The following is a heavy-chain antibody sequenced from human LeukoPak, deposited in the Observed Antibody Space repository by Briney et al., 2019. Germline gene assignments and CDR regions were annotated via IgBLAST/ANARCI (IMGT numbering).Heavy chain of an antibody. D-gene: IGHD4-17*01. CDR2: IYSGGST. CDR1: GLTVSSNY. J-gene: IGHJ4*02. V-gene: IGHV3-66*01. CDR3: ARGDYGDYRVFYTLFDY. Sequence: GGSLRLSCAASGLTVSSNYMNWVRQAPGNGLEWVSVIYSGGSTYYANSLKGRSTIPRDNSKNALYLQMNSLRAEDTAVYYCARGDYGDYRVFYTLFDYWGQGTLVTVSS.